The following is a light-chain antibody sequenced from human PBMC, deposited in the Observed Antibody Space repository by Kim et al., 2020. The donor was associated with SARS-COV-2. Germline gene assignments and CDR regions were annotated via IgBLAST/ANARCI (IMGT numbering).Light chain of an antibody. V-gene: IGLV4-69*01. CDR3: QTWGTGIHWV. CDR2: LNSDGSH. Sequence: VKLTCTLSSGHSSYAIAWHQQQPEKGPRYLMKLNSDGSHSKGDGIPDRFSGSSSGAERYLTISSLQSEDEADYYCQTWGTGIHWVFGWGTQLTVL. J-gene: IGLJ3*02. CDR1: SGHSSYA.